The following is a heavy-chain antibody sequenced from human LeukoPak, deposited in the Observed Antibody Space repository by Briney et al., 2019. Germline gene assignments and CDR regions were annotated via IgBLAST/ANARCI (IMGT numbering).Heavy chain of an antibody. CDR1: GGSITSSSYY. CDR3: SAHGGSLTNCLDY. CDR2: ISYCGTT. Sequence: SETLSLTCTVSGGSITSSSYYWVWIRQPPGQGRKGMGTISYCGTTHYNPSLKRGPTISTVTSKQQFSLMLTSVTAAATALFYYSAHGGSLTNCLDYWGPGTLVTVSS. D-gene: IGHD2-15*01. V-gene: IGHV4-39*01. J-gene: IGHJ4*02.